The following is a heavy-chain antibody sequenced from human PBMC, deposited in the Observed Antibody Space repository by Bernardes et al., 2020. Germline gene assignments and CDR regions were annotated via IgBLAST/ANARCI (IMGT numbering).Heavy chain of an antibody. J-gene: IGHJ4*02. CDR2: IYFTGST. V-gene: IGHV4-61*08. CDR1: DVSVTSGDYN. Sequence: SETLSLTCSVSDVSVTSGDYNWSWIRESPGKGLEWIGYIYFTGSTTYNPSLKSRVTMSLDTSKNQFSLRLSSVTSADTAVYYCASFTVVTLGFESWGQGAQVTVS. D-gene: IGHD2-21*02. CDR3: ASFTVVTLGFES.